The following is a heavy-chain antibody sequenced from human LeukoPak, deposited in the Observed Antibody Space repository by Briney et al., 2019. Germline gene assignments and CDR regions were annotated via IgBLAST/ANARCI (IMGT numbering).Heavy chain of an antibody. CDR2: ISSSSSYI. J-gene: IGHJ6*03. V-gene: IGHV3-21*01. CDR1: GFTFSSYS. D-gene: IGHD1-26*01. Sequence: GGSLRLSCAASGFTFSSYSMNWVRQAPGKGLEWVSSISSSSSYIYYADSVKGRFTISRDNAKNSLYLQMNSLRVEDTAVYYCARDPYSGTYGNTYYYYMDVWGKGTTVTVSS. CDR3: ARDPYSGTYGNTYYYYMDV.